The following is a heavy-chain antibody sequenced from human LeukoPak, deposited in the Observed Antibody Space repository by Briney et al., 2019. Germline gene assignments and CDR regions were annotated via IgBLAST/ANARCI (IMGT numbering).Heavy chain of an antibody. CDR1: GGSFSGYY. D-gene: IGHD3-3*01. CDR2: INHSGST. Sequence: SETLSLTCAVYGGSFSGYYWSWIRQPPGKGLEWIGEINHSGSTNYNPSLKSRVTISVDTSKNQFSLKLSSVTAADTAVYYCARSPASKRITIFGVVIGPYFDYWGQGTLVTVSS. J-gene: IGHJ4*02. CDR3: ARSPASKRITIFGVVIGPYFDY. V-gene: IGHV4-34*01.